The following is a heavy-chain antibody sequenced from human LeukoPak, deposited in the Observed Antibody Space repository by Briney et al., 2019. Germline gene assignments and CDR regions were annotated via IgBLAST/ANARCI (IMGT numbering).Heavy chain of an antibody. CDR2: ISGSGGGT. CDR3: AKDLGRYRNNFFDY. D-gene: IGHD1-26*01. CDR1: GFTFSSIA. V-gene: IGHV3-23*01. J-gene: IGHJ4*02. Sequence: GGSLRLSCAASGFTFSSIAMSWVRQAPEKGLEWVSTISGSGGGTYYADSVKGRFTISRDDSKNTLYLQMNSLRADDTAVYYCAKDLGRYRNNFFDYWGQGNLVTVSS.